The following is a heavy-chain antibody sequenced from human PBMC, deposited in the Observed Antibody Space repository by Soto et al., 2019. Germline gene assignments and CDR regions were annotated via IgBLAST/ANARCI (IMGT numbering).Heavy chain of an antibody. CDR2: TYYRSKWYN. D-gene: IGHD1-7*01. CDR1: GDSVSSNSAA. J-gene: IGHJ5*02. CDR3: ARGIDVFNWNYEGLYNWFDP. V-gene: IGHV6-1*01. Sequence: PSQTLSLTCAISGDSVSSNSAAWNWIRQSPSRGLEWLGRTYYRSKWYNDYAVSVKSRITINPDTSKNQFSLQLNSVTPEDTAVYYCARGIDVFNWNYEGLYNWFDPWGQGTLVTVSS.